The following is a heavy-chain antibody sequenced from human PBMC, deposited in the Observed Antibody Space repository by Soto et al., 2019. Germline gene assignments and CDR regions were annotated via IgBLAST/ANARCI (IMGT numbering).Heavy chain of an antibody. V-gene: IGHV1-18*01. CDR3: ARDLLGYCSGGSCYGYYFDY. D-gene: IGHD2-15*01. J-gene: IGHJ4*02. Sequence: ASVKVSCKASGYTFTSYGISWVRQAPGQGLEWMGWISAYNGNTNYAQKLQGRVTMTTDTSTSTAYMELRSLRSDDTAVYYCARDLLGYCSGGSCYGYYFDYWGQGTLVTVSS. CDR1: GYTFTSYG. CDR2: ISAYNGNT.